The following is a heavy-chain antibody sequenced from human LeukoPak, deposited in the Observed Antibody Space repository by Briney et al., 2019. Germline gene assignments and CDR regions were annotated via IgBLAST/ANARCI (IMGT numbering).Heavy chain of an antibody. V-gene: IGHV3-30*04. CDR1: GFTFSSHA. Sequence: GGSLRLSCAASGFTFSSHAMHWVRQAPGKGLEWVAIISSDGSDQRYSDSVKGRFTISRDNSKNTLYLEMNSLRSDDTAVYHCASWAGGAQAGTLGVGLFDYWGQGTLVTVSS. CDR3: ASWAGGAQAGTLGVGLFDY. D-gene: IGHD6-19*01. J-gene: IGHJ4*02. CDR2: ISSDGSDQ.